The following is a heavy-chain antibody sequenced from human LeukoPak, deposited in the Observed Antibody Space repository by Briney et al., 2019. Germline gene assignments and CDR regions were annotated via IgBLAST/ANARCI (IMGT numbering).Heavy chain of an antibody. V-gene: IGHV3-23*01. CDR1: GFTFSSYA. D-gene: IGHD3-22*01. CDR3: AKDYYFDSSGYSGSGGFYFDY. Sequence: PGGSLRLSCAASGFTFSSYAMSWVRQAPGKGLEWVSAISGSGGSAYYADSVKGWFTISRDNSKNTLYLQMNSLRAEDTAVYYCAKDYYFDSSGYSGSGGFYFDYWGQGTLVTVSS. J-gene: IGHJ4*02. CDR2: ISGSGGSA.